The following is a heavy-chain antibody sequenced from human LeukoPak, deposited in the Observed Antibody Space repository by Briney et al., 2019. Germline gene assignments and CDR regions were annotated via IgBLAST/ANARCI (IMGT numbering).Heavy chain of an antibody. CDR1: GFSFSSYG. J-gene: IGHJ6*02. CDR2: ISGSGGST. V-gene: IGHV3-NL1*01. CDR3: ARDGYSGYDFSLYYYYGMDV. Sequence: GGSLRLSCAASGFSFSSYGMHWVRQAPGKGLEWVSAISGSGGSTYYADSVKGRFTISRDNSKNTLYLQMGSLRAEDMAVYYCARDGYSGYDFSLYYYYGMDVWGQGTTVTVSS. D-gene: IGHD5-12*01.